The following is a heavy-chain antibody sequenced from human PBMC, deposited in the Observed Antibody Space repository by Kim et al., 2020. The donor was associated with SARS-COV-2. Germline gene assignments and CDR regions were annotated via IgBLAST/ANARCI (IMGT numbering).Heavy chain of an antibody. Sequence: SETLSLTCTVSGGSISSYYWSWIRQPPGKGLEWIGYIYYSGSTNYNPSLKSRVTISVDTSKNQFSLKLSSVTAADTAVYYCARGAGGSGWSNWFDPWGQGTLVTVSS. CDR3: ARGAGGSGWSNWFDP. CDR1: GGSISSYY. D-gene: IGHD6-19*01. CDR2: IYYSGST. V-gene: IGHV4-59*13. J-gene: IGHJ5*02.